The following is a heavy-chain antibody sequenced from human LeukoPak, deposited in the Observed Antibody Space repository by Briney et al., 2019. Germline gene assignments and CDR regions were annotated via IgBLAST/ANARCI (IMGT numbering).Heavy chain of an antibody. CDR2: INHSGST. CDR3: ARRNHAFDI. Sequence: SETLSLTCAAYGGSFSGYYWSWIRQPPGKGLEWIGEINHSGSTNYNPSLKSRVTISVDTSKNQFSLKLSSVTAADTAVYYCARRNHAFDIWGQGTMVTVSS. CDR1: GGSFSGYY. D-gene: IGHD1-14*01. V-gene: IGHV4-34*01. J-gene: IGHJ3*02.